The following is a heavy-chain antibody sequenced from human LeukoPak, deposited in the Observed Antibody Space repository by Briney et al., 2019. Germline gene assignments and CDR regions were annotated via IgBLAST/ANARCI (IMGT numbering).Heavy chain of an antibody. V-gene: IGHV4-59*12. J-gene: IGHJ4*02. CDR1: GGSISSYY. CDR3: ARGGRPGYNSGWYPDY. D-gene: IGHD6-19*01. Sequence: SETLSLTCTVSGGSISSYYWSWIRQPPGKGLEWIGYIYYSGSTNYNPSLKSRVTMSVDTSKNQFSLRLTSMTTADTAVYYCARGGRPGYNSGWYPDYWGQGTLVAVSS. CDR2: IYYSGST.